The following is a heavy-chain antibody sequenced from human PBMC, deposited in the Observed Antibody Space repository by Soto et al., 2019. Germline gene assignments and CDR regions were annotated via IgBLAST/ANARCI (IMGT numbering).Heavy chain of an antibody. CDR1: GFTLSNYW. D-gene: IGHD2-2*01. J-gene: IGHJ4*02. CDR2: ISSDGSST. CDR3: ARGPYCSSSSCYSYFDS. Sequence: EVQLVESGGGLVQPGGSLRLSCAASGFTLSNYWMHWARQAPGKGLVWVSRISSDGSSTNYADSVKGRFTISRDNAKTTLHPKMNSLRAGDTAAYDCARGPYCSSSSCYSYFDSWGQGTLVTVSS. V-gene: IGHV3-74*01.